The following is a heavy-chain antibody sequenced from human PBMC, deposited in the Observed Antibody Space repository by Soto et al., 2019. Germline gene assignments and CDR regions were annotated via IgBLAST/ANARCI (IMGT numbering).Heavy chain of an antibody. CDR2: IYYSGST. V-gene: IGHV4-59*01. J-gene: IGHJ6*02. D-gene: IGHD3-16*02. Sequence: SETLSLTCTVSGGSISSYYWSWTRQPPGKGLEWIGYIYYSGSTNYNPSLKSRVTISVDTSKNQFSLKLSSVTAADTAVYYCARASLSSIYGMDVWGQGTTVTVS. CDR3: ARASLSSIYGMDV. CDR1: GGSISSYY.